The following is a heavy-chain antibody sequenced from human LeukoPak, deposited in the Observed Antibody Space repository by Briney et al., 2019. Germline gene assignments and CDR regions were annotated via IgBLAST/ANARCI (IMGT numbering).Heavy chain of an antibody. Sequence: PSETLSLTCTVSGGSIGSTNYYWGWIRQPPGKGLEWIANIYYSGSTYYNPSLKSRVTISVDTSKNQFSLKLSSVTAADTAVYYCARRSYSGAFDIWGQGTMVTVSS. J-gene: IGHJ3*02. V-gene: IGHV4-39*01. CDR2: IYYSGST. CDR1: GGSIGSTNYY. D-gene: IGHD3-10*01. CDR3: ARRSYSGAFDI.